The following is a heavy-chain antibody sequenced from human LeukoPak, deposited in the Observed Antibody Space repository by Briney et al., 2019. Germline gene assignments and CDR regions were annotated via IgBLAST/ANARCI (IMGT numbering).Heavy chain of an antibody. CDR1: RFDFNAHG. CDR2: IWFDGTKI. Sequence: PGGSLRLSCAASRFDFNAHGMHWVRQAPGKGLEWLATIWFDGTKIYYADSVKGRFTISRDNSRNTLYLLMDTLRAEDTAVYYCAKQSGAMANFDHWGQGTLVTVSS. J-gene: IGHJ4*02. D-gene: IGHD5-24*01. V-gene: IGHV3-33*06. CDR3: AKQSGAMANFDH.